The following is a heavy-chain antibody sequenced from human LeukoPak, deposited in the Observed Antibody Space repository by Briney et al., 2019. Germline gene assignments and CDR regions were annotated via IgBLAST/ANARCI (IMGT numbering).Heavy chain of an antibody. J-gene: IGHJ6*02. CDR3: ASVRANTAYYYYYGMDV. CDR1: GGSISSYH. D-gene: IGHD3-10*01. Sequence: SETLSLTCTVSGGSISSYHWSWIRQPAGKGLEWIGRLYTTGTTNYNPSLKSRVTMSVDTSKNQFSLKLSSVTAADTAVYYCASVRANTAYYYYYGMDVWGQGTTVTVSS. CDR2: LYTTGTT. V-gene: IGHV4-4*07.